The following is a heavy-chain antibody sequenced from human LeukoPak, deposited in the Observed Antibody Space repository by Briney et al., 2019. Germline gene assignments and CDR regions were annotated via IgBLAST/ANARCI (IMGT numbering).Heavy chain of an antibody. CDR2: INHSGNT. D-gene: IGHD3-3*01. CDR1: GGYFSNYY. J-gene: IGHJ4*02. V-gene: IGHV4-34*01. Sequence: PSETLSLTCAVYGGYFSNYYWTWIRQSPGKGLEWIGEINHSGNTNDNPSLKSRVTISLGTSKNQFSLKLISVTAADTAVYYCAREVRANDFWSGYSRGSIFDYWGQGTPVTVSS. CDR3: AREVRANDFWSGYSRGSIFDY.